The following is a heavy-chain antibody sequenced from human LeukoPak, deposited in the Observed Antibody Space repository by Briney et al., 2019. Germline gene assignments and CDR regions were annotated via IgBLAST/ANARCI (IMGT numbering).Heavy chain of an antibody. CDR3: ARRKRSSSSDFDY. CDR1: GGSISSYY. V-gene: IGHV4-59*08. CDR2: IYYSGST. D-gene: IGHD6-13*01. J-gene: IGHJ4*02. Sequence: SETLSLTCTVSGGSISSYYWSWIRQPPGKGLEWIGYIYYSGSTNYNPSLKSRVTISVDTSKNQFSLKLSSVTAADTAVYYCARRKRSSSSDFDYWGQGTLVTVSS.